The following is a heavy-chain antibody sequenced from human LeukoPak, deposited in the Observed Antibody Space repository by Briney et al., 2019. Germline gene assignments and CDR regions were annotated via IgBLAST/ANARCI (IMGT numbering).Heavy chain of an antibody. CDR1: GGSISSSSHY. J-gene: IGHJ4*02. CDR3: ARLGGNSFDY. Sequence: SETLSLTCSVSGGSISSSSHYWGWIRQPPGKGLEWIGSIYYRGSSYYNPSLKSRVTISVDTSKNQFSLKLTSVPAADTAVYYCARLGGNSFDYWGQGTLVTVSS. CDR2: IYYRGSS. D-gene: IGHD4-23*01. V-gene: IGHV4-39*01.